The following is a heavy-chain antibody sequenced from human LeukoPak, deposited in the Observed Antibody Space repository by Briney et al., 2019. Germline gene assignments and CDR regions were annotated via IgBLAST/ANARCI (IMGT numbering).Heavy chain of an antibody. V-gene: IGHV4-59*01. CDR2: VYYSGST. CDR1: GVSFEHFY. CDR3: ASHRRSHGSEY. J-gene: IGHJ4*02. D-gene: IGHD3-10*01. Sequence: SETLSLTCTVSGVSFEHFYWSWIRQSPGKGLEWIGYVYYSGSTDYSPSLKSRLTISADTSKNQFSLKLSSVTAAGTAIYYCASHRRSHGSEYWGQGTLVTVSS.